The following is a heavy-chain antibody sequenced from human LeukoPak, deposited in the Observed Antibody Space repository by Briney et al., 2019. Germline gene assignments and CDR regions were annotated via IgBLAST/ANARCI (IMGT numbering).Heavy chain of an antibody. CDR1: GGSISSYY. CDR3: ARDKGIAAAGILDY. J-gene: IGHJ4*02. Sequence: ETLSLTCTVSGGSISSYYWSWVRQAPGKGLEWVSVIYSGGSTYYADSVKGRFTISRDNSKNTLYLQMNSLRAEDTAVYYCARDKGIAAAGILDYWGQGTLVTVSS. CDR2: IYSGGST. D-gene: IGHD6-13*01. V-gene: IGHV3-53*01.